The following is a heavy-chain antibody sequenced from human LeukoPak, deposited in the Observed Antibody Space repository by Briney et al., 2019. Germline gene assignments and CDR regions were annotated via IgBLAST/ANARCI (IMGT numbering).Heavy chain of an antibody. CDR3: TRESGAFSPFGF. Sequence: PSETLSLTCAVSGGSITTTNWWSWVRQPPGKGLEWIGEVHLNGATNYNPSLESRSSMSIDKSNNHLSLEVTSVTAADTAMYYCTRESGAFSPFGFWGQGTLVTVSS. CDR2: VHLNGAT. D-gene: IGHD1-26*01. J-gene: IGHJ4*02. CDR1: GGSITTTNW. V-gene: IGHV4-4*02.